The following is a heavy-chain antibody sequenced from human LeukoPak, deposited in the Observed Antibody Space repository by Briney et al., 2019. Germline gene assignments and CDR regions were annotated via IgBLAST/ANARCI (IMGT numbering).Heavy chain of an antibody. D-gene: IGHD3-9*01. Sequence: SETLSLTRTVSGGSISSYYWSWIRQPPGKGLEWIGYIYYSGSTNYNPSLKSRVTISVDTSKNQFSLKLSSVTAADTAVYYCARLRYFDWYDAFDIWGQGTMVTVSS. CDR1: GGSISSYY. CDR3: ARLRYFDWYDAFDI. CDR2: IYYSGST. J-gene: IGHJ3*02. V-gene: IGHV4-59*01.